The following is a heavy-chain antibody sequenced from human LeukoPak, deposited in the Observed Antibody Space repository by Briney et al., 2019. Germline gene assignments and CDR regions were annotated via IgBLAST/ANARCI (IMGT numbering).Heavy chain of an antibody. CDR3: ARRIVVVTAISRHWYFDL. V-gene: IGHV4-39*01. CDR2: IYYSGST. J-gene: IGHJ2*01. Sequence: SETLSLTCTVSGGSISSSSYYWGWIRQPPGKGLEWIGSIYYSGSTYYNPSLKSRVTISVDTSKNQFSLKLSSVTAADTAVYYCARRIVVVTAISRHWYFDLWGCGTLVTVSS. CDR1: GGSISSSSYY. D-gene: IGHD2-21*02.